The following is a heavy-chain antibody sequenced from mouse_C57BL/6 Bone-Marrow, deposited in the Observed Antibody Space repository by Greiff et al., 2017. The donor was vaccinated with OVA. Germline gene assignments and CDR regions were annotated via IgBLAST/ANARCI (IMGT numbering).Heavy chain of an antibody. CDR1: GFTFSDFY. CDR3: ARDALLLPDWYFDV. V-gene: IGHV7-1*01. Sequence: EVQVVESGGGLVQSGRSLRLSCATSGFTFSDFYMEWVRQAPGKGLEWIAASRNKANDYTTEYSASVKGRFIVSRDTSQSILYLQMNALRAEDTAIYYCARDALLLPDWYFDVWGTGTTVTVSS. J-gene: IGHJ1*03. CDR2: SRNKANDYTT. D-gene: IGHD1-1*01.